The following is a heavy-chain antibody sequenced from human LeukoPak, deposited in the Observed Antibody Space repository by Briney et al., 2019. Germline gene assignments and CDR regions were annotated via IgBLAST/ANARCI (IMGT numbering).Heavy chain of an antibody. CDR3: ARLTRAPQFFDV. CDR2: IDYSGST. J-gene: IGHJ3*01. Sequence: SETLSLTCTVSGGSISSSSYYWAWIRQPPGKGLEWIGSIDYSGSTYYNPSLKSRVTISVDTSKSQFSLKLGSVTAADTAVYYCARLTRAPQFFDVWGQGTMVTVSS. V-gene: IGHV4-39*01. CDR1: GGSISSSSYY. D-gene: IGHD5-24*01.